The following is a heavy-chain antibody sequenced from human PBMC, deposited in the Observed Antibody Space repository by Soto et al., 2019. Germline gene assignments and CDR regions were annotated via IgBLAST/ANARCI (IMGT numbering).Heavy chain of an antibody. CDR1: GGSISSSSYY. Sequence: SETLSLTCTVSGGSISSSSYYWGWIRQPPGKGLEWIGSIYYSGSTYYNPSLKSRVTISVDTSKNQFSRKLGSVTAADTAVYYCARHPITYYYGSGSYPRSVGMDVWGQGTTVTVSS. D-gene: IGHD3-10*01. CDR2: IYYSGST. J-gene: IGHJ6*02. CDR3: ARHPITYYYGSGSYPRSVGMDV. V-gene: IGHV4-39*01.